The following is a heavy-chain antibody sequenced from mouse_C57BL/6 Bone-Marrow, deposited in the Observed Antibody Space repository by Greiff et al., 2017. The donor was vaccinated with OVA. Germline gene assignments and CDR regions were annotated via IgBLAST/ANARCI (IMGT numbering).Heavy chain of an antibody. J-gene: IGHJ2*01. Sequence: QVQLKESGPGLVAPSQSLSITCTVSGFSLTSYGVHWVRQPPGQGLEWLVVIWSDGSTTYNSALKSRLSISKDNSKSQVFLKMNSLQTDDTAMYYCARHGGSSMLALDYWGQGTTLTVSS. CDR3: ARHGGSSMLALDY. D-gene: IGHD1-1*01. CDR2: IWSDGST. V-gene: IGHV2-6-1*01. CDR1: GFSLTSYG.